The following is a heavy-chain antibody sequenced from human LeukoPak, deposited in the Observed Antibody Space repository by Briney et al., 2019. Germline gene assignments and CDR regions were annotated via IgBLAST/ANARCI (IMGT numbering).Heavy chain of an antibody. CDR1: GFTFSSYW. CDR2: IKQDGREK. Sequence: GGSLRLSCAASGFTFSSYWMTWVRQAPGKGLEWVANIKQDGREKYYAASVQGRFTIYRDNDKNSLYMQMNSLRAEDTAVYYCARDKVRFLEWLFQDDYYYMDVWGKGTTVSVSS. D-gene: IGHD3-3*01. V-gene: IGHV3-7*01. CDR3: ARDKVRFLEWLFQDDYYYMDV. J-gene: IGHJ6*03.